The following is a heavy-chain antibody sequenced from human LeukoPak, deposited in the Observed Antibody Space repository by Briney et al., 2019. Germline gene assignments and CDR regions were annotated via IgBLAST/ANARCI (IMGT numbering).Heavy chain of an antibody. CDR1: GGSIFSYY. CDR3: ARRAYYDTSGYYPASGYFDL. J-gene: IGHJ2*01. D-gene: IGHD3-22*01. Sequence: SETLSLTCTVSGGSIFSYYFNWLRQPPGKGLEWIGYIYSNGITNYNPSLRSRGTISIATSKNQFSLRLRSVTAADAAIYYCARRAYYDTSGYYPASGYFDLWGRGTLVTVSS. V-gene: IGHV4-4*08. CDR2: IYSNGIT.